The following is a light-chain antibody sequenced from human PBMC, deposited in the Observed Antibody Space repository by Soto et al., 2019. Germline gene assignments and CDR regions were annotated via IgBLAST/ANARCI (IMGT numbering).Light chain of an antibody. CDR2: EVS. V-gene: IGLV2-14*01. CDR3: SSYTSSSTPV. J-gene: IGLJ1*01. Sequence: QSVLTQPASVSGSPGQSITISCTGTSSDVGGYNYVSWYQQHPGKAPKLMIYEVSNRPSGVSNRFSGSKSGNTASLTISGLQAEDEADYYCSSYTSSSTPVFGTGIKLTVL. CDR1: SSDVGGYNY.